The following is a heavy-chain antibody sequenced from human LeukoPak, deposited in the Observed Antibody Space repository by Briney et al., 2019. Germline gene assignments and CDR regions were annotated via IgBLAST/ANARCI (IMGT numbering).Heavy chain of an antibody. D-gene: IGHD6-19*01. J-gene: IGHJ4*02. CDR2: IYHSGST. CDR3: ARSSGWHYHY. CDR1: GGSISSSSYY. Sequence: SETLSLTCTVSGGSISSSSYYWGWIRQPPGKGLEWIGSIYHSGSTYYNPSLKSRVTISVDTSKNQFSLKLTSVTAADTAVYYCARSSGWHYHYWGQGTLVTVSS. V-gene: IGHV4-39*07.